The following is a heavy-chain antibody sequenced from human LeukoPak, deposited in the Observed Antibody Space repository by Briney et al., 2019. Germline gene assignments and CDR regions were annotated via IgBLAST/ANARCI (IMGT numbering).Heavy chain of an antibody. CDR1: GFTFSSYA. D-gene: IGHD4-17*01. J-gene: IGHJ6*02. Sequence: GSPRLSCAASGFTFSSYAMHWVRQAPGEGLEYFSAISSNGGSTYYANSVKGRFTISRDNSKNTLYLQMGSLRAEDMAVYYCARGLDGDYYYGMDVWGQGTTVTVSS. CDR3: ARGLDGDYYYGMDV. CDR2: ISSNGGST. V-gene: IGHV3-64*01.